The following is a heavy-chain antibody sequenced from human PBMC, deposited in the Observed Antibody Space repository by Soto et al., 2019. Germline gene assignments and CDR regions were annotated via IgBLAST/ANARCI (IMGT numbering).Heavy chain of an antibody. D-gene: IGHD2-8*01. CDR2: IMPFFGSG. J-gene: IGHJ4*02. CDR3: ARGFCANRVCYYFFDL. Sequence: ASVKVSCKALRGTFTNYAFSWLRQAPGQGLEWMGGIMPFFGSGNYAQKFQGRIYITADESTSSVYLELTSLRPEDTAVYHCARGFCANRVCYYFFDLWGPGALVTVSS. CDR1: RGTFTNYA. V-gene: IGHV1-69*13.